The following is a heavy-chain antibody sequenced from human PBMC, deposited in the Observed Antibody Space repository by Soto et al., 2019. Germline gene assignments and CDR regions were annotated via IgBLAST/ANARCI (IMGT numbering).Heavy chain of an antibody. Sequence: ASVKFSFKASGYTFTGYHMHWLRQAPRQGLEWMGWINPNSGGKNYAQKFQGRVTMTRNTSISTAYMELSSLRSEDTAVYYCATRIAAAGRAYGMDVWGQGTTVTVSS. D-gene: IGHD6-13*01. CDR2: INPNSGGK. V-gene: IGHV1-2*02. CDR3: ATRIAAAGRAYGMDV. CDR1: GYTFTGYH. J-gene: IGHJ6*02.